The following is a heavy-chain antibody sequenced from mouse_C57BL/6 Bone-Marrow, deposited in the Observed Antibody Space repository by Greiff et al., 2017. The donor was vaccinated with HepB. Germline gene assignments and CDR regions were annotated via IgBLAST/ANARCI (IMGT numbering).Heavy chain of an antibody. D-gene: IGHD4-1*01. CDR3: TRDPWGYYFDY. V-gene: IGHV5-9-1*02. CDR1: GFTFSSYA. CDR2: ISSGGDYI. J-gene: IGHJ2*01. Sequence: EVKLMESGEGLVKPGGSLKLSCAASGFTFSSYAMSWVRQTPEKRLEWVAYISSGGDYIYYADTVKGRFTISRDNARNTLYLQMSSLKSEDTAMYYCTRDPWGYYFDYWGQGTTLTVSS.